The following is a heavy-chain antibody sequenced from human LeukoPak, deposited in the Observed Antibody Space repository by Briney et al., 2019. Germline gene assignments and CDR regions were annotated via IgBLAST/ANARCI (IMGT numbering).Heavy chain of an antibody. CDR3: ARGADYDFWSGYYRAFDI. Sequence: GGSLRLSCAASGFTFNTYTMNWVRQAPGKGLEWVSSITASSTAIYSADSVKGRFTISRDNAKNFLYLQMNSLRAEDTAVYYCARGADYDFWSGYYRAFDIWGQGTMVTVSS. CDR1: GFTFNTYT. J-gene: IGHJ3*02. CDR2: ITASSTAI. D-gene: IGHD3-3*01. V-gene: IGHV3-21*01.